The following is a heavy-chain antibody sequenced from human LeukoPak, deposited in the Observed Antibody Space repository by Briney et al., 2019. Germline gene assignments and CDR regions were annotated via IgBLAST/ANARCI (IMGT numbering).Heavy chain of an antibody. V-gene: IGHV4-59*08. D-gene: IGHD3-10*01. Sequence: SEALSLTCTVSGDYINNYYWSRIRQSPGKGLEWVGYIYYSGSTNYNPSLKSRVTISVATSKNQSSLNMSSVTAANAAVYYCARHRGSGSPYFDYWGQGTLVTVSS. CDR3: ARHRGSGSPYFDY. CDR1: GDYINNYY. CDR2: IYYSGST. J-gene: IGHJ4*02.